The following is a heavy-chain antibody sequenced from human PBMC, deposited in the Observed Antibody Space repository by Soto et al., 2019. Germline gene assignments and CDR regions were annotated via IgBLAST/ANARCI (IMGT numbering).Heavy chain of an antibody. CDR3: ARLSGYSSGSLDY. J-gene: IGHJ4*02. V-gene: IGHV1-2*04. Sequence: ASVKVSCKASGYTFTGYYMHWVRQAPGQGLEWMGWINPNSGGTNYAQKFQGWVTMTRDTSISTAYMELSRLRSDDTAVYYCARLSGYSSGSLDYWGQGTLVTLSS. D-gene: IGHD5-18*01. CDR1: GYTFTGYY. CDR2: INPNSGGT.